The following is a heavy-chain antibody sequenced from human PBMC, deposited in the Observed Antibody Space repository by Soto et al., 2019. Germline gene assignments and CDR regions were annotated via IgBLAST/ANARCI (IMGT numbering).Heavy chain of an antibody. CDR3: AKDMYYYDSCPEY. CDR1: GFTFSSYA. CDR2: ISGSGGST. J-gene: IGHJ4*02. Sequence: EVQLLESGGGLVQPGGSLRLSCAAAGFTFSSYAMTWVRQAPGKGLEWVSAISGSGGSTYYADSVKGRFTISRDNSKNTLYLQMNSLRAEDTAVYYCAKDMYYYDSCPEYWGQGTLVTVSS. V-gene: IGHV3-23*01. D-gene: IGHD3-22*01.